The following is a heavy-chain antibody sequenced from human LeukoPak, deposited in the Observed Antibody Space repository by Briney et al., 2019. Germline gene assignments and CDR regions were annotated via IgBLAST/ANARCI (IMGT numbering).Heavy chain of an antibody. CDR1: GFTFSSYG. V-gene: IGHV3-21*01. Sequence: GGSLRLSCAASGFTFSSYGMNWVRQAPGKGLEWVSSISSSSSYIYYADSVKGRFTISRDNAKNSLYLQMNSLRAEDTAVYYCARDRSVLDFWSGYYQDAFDIWGQGTMVTVSS. CDR3: ARDRSVLDFWSGYYQDAFDI. CDR2: ISSSSSYI. D-gene: IGHD3-3*01. J-gene: IGHJ3*02.